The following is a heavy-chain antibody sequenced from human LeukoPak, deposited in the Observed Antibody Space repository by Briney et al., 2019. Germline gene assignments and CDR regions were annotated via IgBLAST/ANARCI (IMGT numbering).Heavy chain of an antibody. J-gene: IGHJ4*02. V-gene: IGHV1-8*01. CDR1: GYTFTSYD. D-gene: IGHD6-13*01. CDR2: MNPNSGNT. Sequence: ASVKVSRKASGYTFTSYDINWVRQATGQGLEWMGWMNPNSGNTGYAQKFQGRVTMTRNTSISTAYMELSSLRSDDTAVYYCARDLPYSSSWESIDYWGQGTLVTVSS. CDR3: ARDLPYSSSWESIDY.